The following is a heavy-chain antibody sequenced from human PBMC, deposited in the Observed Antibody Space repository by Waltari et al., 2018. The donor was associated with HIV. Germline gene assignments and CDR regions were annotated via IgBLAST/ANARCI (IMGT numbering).Heavy chain of an antibody. CDR3: ARDPQYCSSTSCSYYFDY. CDR2: ISYDGSNK. D-gene: IGHD2-2*01. Sequence: QVKLLESGGGVVRRGRSLSLSCSTAGFPFRTYAIHGVRQAPGKGLEGVAVISYDGSNKYYADSVKGRFTSSRDNSKNTLYLQMSSLRAEDTAVYYCARDPQYCSSTSCSYYFDYWGQGTLVTVSS. V-gene: IGHV3-30*15. CDR1: GFPFRTYA. J-gene: IGHJ4*02.